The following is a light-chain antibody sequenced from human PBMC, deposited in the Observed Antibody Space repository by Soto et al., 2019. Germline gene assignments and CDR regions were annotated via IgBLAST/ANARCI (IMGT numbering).Light chain of an antibody. CDR1: SKDVGGYNY. J-gene: IGLJ1*01. Sequence: QSALTQPASVSGFPGQSITISCTGTSKDVGGYNYVSWYQKHPGKAPKLKIYDVNKRPSGVSNRFSGSKSGNTASLTISGIQAEDEADYYCSSSSNTSTLYVFGTGTKVTVL. V-gene: IGLV2-14*01. CDR2: DVN. CDR3: SSSSNTSTLYV.